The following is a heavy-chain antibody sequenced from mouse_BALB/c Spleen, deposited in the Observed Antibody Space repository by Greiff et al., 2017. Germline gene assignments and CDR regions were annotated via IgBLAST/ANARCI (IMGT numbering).Heavy chain of an antibody. D-gene: IGHD1-1*01. CDR2: IWAGGST. CDR1: GFSLTSYG. J-gene: IGHJ2*01. CDR3: AREYYAPFDY. Sequence: QVHVKQSGPGLVAPSQSLSITCTVSGFSLTSYGVHWVRQPPGKGLEWLGVIWAGGSTNYNSALMSRLSISKDNSKSQVFLKMNSLQTDDTAMYYCAREYYAPFDYWGQGTTLTVSS. V-gene: IGHV2-9*02.